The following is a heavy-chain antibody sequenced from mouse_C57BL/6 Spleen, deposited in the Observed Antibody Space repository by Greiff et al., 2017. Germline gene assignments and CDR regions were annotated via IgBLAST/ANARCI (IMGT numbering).Heavy chain of an antibody. CDR1: GFTFSSYA. CDR3: ASDSPSLCYFDY. CDR2: ISSGGDYI. Sequence: EVKLMESGEGLVKPGGSLKLSCAASGFTFSSYAMSWVRQTPEKRLEWVAYISSGGDYIYYADTVKGRFTISRDNARNTLYLQMSSLKSENTAMYYCASDSPSLCYFDYWGQGTTLTVSS. D-gene: IGHD6-1*01. J-gene: IGHJ2*01. V-gene: IGHV5S21*01.